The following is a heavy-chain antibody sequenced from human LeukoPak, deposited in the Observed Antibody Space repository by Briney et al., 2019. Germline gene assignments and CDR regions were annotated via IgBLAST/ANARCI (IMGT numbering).Heavy chain of an antibody. CDR2: IYYSGST. CDR3: ARLDCSSTSCYDADTFDI. V-gene: IGHV4-30-4*01. J-gene: IGHJ3*02. CDR1: GGSISSGDYY. D-gene: IGHD2-2*01. Sequence: PSEPLSLPCTVSGGSISSGDYYWSWSRQPPGKGLEWIGYIYYSGSTYYTPSLKSRVTISVDTSKNQFSLKLSSVTATDTAVYYCARLDCSSTSCYDADTFDIWGQGTMVTVSS.